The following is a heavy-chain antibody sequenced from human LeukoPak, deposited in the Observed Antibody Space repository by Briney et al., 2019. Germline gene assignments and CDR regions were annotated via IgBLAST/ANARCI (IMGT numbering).Heavy chain of an antibody. Sequence: GGSLRLSCAASRFTFSSYWMHWVRQAPGKGLVWVSRINSDGSSTTYADSVKGRFTISRDNAKNTLYLQMDSLRAEDTAVYYCARGGAVAGIMDVWGKGTTVTVSS. J-gene: IGHJ6*04. CDR2: INSDGSST. CDR1: RFTFSSYW. D-gene: IGHD6-13*01. CDR3: ARGGAVAGIMDV. V-gene: IGHV3-74*01.